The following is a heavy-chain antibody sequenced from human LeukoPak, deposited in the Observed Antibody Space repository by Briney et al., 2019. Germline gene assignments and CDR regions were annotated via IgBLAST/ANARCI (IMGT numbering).Heavy chain of an antibody. CDR2: IIPILGIA. D-gene: IGHD1-1*01. Sequence: SVKVSCKASGYTFTDYYIHWVRQAPGQGLEWMGRIIPILGIANYAQKFQGRVTITADKSTSTAYMELSSLRSEDTAVYYCAREQTGPTDYWGQGTLVTVSS. V-gene: IGHV1-69*04. CDR1: GYTFTDYY. J-gene: IGHJ4*02. CDR3: AREQTGPTDY.